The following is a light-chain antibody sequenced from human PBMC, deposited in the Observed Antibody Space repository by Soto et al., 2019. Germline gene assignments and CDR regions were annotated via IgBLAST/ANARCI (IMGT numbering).Light chain of an antibody. CDR1: QSISSW. V-gene: IGKV1-5*03. CDR2: KAS. J-gene: IGKJ1*01. CDR3: QHYNSYSEA. Sequence: DIQMTQSPSTLSASVVDRVTITCRASQSISSWLAWYQQKPGKAPKLLIYKASTLKGGVPSRFSGSGSGTEFTLTISSLQPDDFATYYCQHYNSYSEAFGQGTKVDIK.